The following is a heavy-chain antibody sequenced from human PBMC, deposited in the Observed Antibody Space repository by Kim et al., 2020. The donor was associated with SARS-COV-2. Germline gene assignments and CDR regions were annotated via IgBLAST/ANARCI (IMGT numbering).Heavy chain of an antibody. V-gene: IGHV1-69*04. Sequence: SVKVSCKASGGTFSSYTISWVRQAPGQGLEWMGRIIPLLGIANYAQKFQGRVTITADKSTSTAYMELSSLRSEDTAVYYCARDNGSIWYGRVDYWGQGTLVTVSS. D-gene: IGHD6-13*01. CDR2: IIPLLGIA. J-gene: IGHJ4*02. CDR3: ARDNGSIWYGRVDY. CDR1: GGTFSSYT.